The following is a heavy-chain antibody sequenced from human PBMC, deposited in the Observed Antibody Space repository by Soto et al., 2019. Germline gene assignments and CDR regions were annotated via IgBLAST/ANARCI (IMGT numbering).Heavy chain of an antibody. CDR1: GFTFSSYG. Sequence: QVQLVESGGGVVQPGRSLRLSCAASGFTFSSYGMHWVRQAPGKGLEWVSVIWYDGSNKYYADSVKGRFTISRDNSKNTLYLQMNSLRAEDTAVYYCARETLDAFDIWGQGTMVTVSS. CDR2: IWYDGSNK. CDR3: ARETLDAFDI. V-gene: IGHV3-33*01. J-gene: IGHJ3*02.